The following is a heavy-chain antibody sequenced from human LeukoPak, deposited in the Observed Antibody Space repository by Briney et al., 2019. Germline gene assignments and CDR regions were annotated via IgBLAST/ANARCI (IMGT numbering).Heavy chain of an antibody. J-gene: IGHJ4*02. CDR1: GFTFSSYG. V-gene: IGHV3-30*02. Sequence: PGGSLRLSCAASGFTFSSYGMHWVRQAPGKGLEWVAFIRYDGSNKYYADSVKGRFTISRDNSKNTLYLQMNSLRAEDTALYYCAKGRARIQPIFDYWGQGTLVTVSS. D-gene: IGHD5-18*01. CDR3: AKGRARIQPIFDY. CDR2: IRYDGSNK.